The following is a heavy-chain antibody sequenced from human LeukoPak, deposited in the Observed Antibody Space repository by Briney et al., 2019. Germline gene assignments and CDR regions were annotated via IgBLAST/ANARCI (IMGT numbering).Heavy chain of an antibody. CDR3: ARAPDDYDFWSGAFDY. J-gene: IGHJ4*02. CDR1: GYTFTNYG. CDR2: ISAYSGNT. D-gene: IGHD3-3*01. V-gene: IGHV1-18*01. Sequence: ASVKVSCKASGYTFTNYGISWVLQAPGQGLEWMGWISAYSGNTNYAQNLQGRVTMTTDTSTSTAYMELRSLRSDDTAVYYCARAPDDYDFWSGAFDYWGRGTLVTVSS.